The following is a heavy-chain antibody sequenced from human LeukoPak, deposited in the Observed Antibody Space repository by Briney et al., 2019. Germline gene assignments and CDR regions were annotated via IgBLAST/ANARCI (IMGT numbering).Heavy chain of an antibody. CDR1: GFTFSSYW. V-gene: IGHV3-7*01. J-gene: IGHJ6*03. CDR2: IKQDGSEK. Sequence: PGGSLRLSCAASGFTFSSYWMSWVRQAPGKGLEWVANIKQDGSEKYYVDSVKGRFTISRDNAKNSLCLQMNSLRAEDTAVYYCARDGYDFWSGYYYYYYYMDVWGKGTTVTVSS. D-gene: IGHD3-3*01. CDR3: ARDGYDFWSGYYYYYYYMDV.